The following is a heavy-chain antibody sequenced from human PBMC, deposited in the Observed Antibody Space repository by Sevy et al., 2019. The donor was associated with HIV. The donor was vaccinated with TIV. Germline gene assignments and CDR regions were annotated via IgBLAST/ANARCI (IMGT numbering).Heavy chain of an antibody. CDR1: GYTLTELS. CDR2: FDPEDGET. J-gene: IGHJ4*02. V-gene: IGHV1-24*01. CDR3: ATMNGSYSLYYYFDY. D-gene: IGHD1-26*01. Sequence: ASVKVSCKVSGYTLTELSMHWVRQAPGKGLAWMGGFDPEDGETIYAQKFQGRVTMTEDTSTDTAYMELSSLRSEDTAVYYCATMNGSYSLYYYFDYWGQGTLVTVSS.